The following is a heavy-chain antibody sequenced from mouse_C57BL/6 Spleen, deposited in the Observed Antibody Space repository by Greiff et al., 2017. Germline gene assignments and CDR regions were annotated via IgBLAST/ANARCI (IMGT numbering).Heavy chain of an antibody. Sequence: VQLQQPGSELVKPGASVKLSCKASGYTFTSYWMHWVKQRPGRGLEWIGRIDPNSGGTKYNEKFKSKATLTVDKPSSTAYMQLSSLTSEDSAVYYCARERSITKDYAMDYWGQGTSVTVSS. V-gene: IGHV1-72*01. CDR3: ARERSITKDYAMDY. CDR2: IDPNSGGT. CDR1: GYTFTSYW. D-gene: IGHD1-1*01. J-gene: IGHJ4*01.